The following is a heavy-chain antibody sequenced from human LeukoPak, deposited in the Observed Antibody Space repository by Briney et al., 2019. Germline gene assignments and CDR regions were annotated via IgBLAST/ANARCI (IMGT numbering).Heavy chain of an antibody. CDR3: ATTVTAGTYRYFQH. CDR1: GYIFTPYS. CDR2: INAGNGNP. V-gene: IGHV1-3*01. Sequence: ASVKVSCKASGYIFTPYSMHWVRQAPGPRLEWMGWINAGNGNPKYLQKFRGRVTITRDTSASTAYMALSSLRSEDTAVYDCATTVTAGTYRYFQHWGQGTLVTVSS. D-gene: IGHD4-17*01. J-gene: IGHJ1*01.